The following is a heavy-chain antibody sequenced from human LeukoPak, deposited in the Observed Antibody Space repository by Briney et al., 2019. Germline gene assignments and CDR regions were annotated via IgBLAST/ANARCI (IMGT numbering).Heavy chain of an antibody. CDR2: IYYSGST. CDR1: GGSISSYY. CDR3: ARASLNRNYYDSSGPPFAFDI. D-gene: IGHD3-22*01. V-gene: IGHV4-59*01. Sequence: SETLSLTCTVSGGSISSYYWSWIRQPPGKGLEWIGYIYYSGSTNYNPSLKSRVTISVDTSKSQFSLKLSSVTAADTAVYYCARASLNRNYYDSSGPPFAFDIWGQGTMVTVSS. J-gene: IGHJ3*02.